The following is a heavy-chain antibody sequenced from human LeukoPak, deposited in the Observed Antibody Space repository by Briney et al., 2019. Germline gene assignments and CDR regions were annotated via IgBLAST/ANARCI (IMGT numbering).Heavy chain of an antibody. V-gene: IGHV4-38-2*01. Sequence: PSETLSLTCAVSGGSISSGYYWGWIRQPPGKGLEWIGSIYHSGSTYYNPSLKSRVTISVDTSQNQFSLKLSSVTAADTAVYYCAKAGAVVVVAAKFFDYWGQGTLVTVSS. J-gene: IGHJ4*02. CDR2: IYHSGST. D-gene: IGHD2-15*01. CDR3: AKAGAVVVVAAKFFDY. CDR1: GGSISSGYY.